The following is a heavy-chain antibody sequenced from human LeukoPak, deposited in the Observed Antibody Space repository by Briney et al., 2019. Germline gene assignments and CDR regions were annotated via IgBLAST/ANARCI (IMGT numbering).Heavy chain of an antibody. V-gene: IGHV4-34*01. CDR3: ARAPRGSGYYGRGYYFDY. CDR2: INHSGST. J-gene: IGHJ4*02. Sequence: SETLSLTCAVYGGSFSGYYWSWIRQPPGKGLEWIGEINHSGSTNYNPSLKSRVTISVDTSKNQFSLKLSSVTAADTAVYYCARAPRGSGYYGRGYYFDYWGQGTLVTVSS. D-gene: IGHD3-22*01. CDR1: GGSFSGYY.